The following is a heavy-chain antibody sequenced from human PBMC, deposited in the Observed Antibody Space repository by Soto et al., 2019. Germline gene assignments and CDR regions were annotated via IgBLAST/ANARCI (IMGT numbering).Heavy chain of an antibody. CDR2: ISYDGNNR. CDR1: GFTFSDYG. V-gene: IGHV3-30*03. D-gene: IGHD1-20*01. CDR3: TFGDNSFDY. J-gene: IGHJ4*02. Sequence: QVQLVESGGGVVQPGRSLRVSCAASGFTFSDYGIYWVRQAPGKGLEWVALISYDGNNREYGDSVKGRFTISRDNSKNTVYLQMNSVGVEDTAVYYCTFGDNSFDYWGQGTLVTVSS.